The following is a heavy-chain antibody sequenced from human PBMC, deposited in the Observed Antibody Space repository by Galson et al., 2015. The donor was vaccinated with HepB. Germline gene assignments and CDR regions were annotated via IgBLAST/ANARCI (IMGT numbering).Heavy chain of an antibody. J-gene: IGHJ6*02. CDR3: ARDCSSATCLYGMDV. Sequence: SVKVSCKGSGYTFNTYAYSWLRQAPGQGLEWMGWISANSGYTNYAQKLTGRVTMNTDTSTSTAFMELRSLRSDDTAVYYCARDCSSATCLYGMDVWGQGTTVTVSS. D-gene: IGHD2-2*01. CDR2: ISANSGYT. V-gene: IGHV1-18*04. CDR1: GYTFNTYA.